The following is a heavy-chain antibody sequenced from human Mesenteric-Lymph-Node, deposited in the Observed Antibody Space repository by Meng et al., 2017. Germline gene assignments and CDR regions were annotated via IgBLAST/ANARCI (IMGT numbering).Heavy chain of an antibody. CDR1: GFTFSSYS. D-gene: IGHD3/OR15-3a*01. Sequence: GGSLRLSCAASGFTFSSYSMNWVRQAPGKGLEWVSSISSSSSYIYYADSVKGRFTISRENAKNSLYLQMNSLRAGDTAVYYCARDGLEAGAFDIWGQGTMVTVSS. CDR2: ISSSSSYI. J-gene: IGHJ3*02. V-gene: IGHV3-21*01. CDR3: ARDGLEAGAFDI.